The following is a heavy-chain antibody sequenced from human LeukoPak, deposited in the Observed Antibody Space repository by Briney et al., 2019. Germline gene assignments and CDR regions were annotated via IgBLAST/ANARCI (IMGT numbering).Heavy chain of an antibody. Sequence: SVTVSCKASGGTFSSYAISWVRQAPGQGLEWMGGIIPIFGTANYAQKFQGRVTITADKSTSTAYMELSSLRSEDTAVYYCARGRIVVVVAATQYYYYMDVWGKGTTVTVSS. CDR1: GGTFSSYA. J-gene: IGHJ6*03. CDR2: IIPIFGTA. D-gene: IGHD2-15*01. V-gene: IGHV1-69*06. CDR3: ARGRIVVVVAATQYYYYMDV.